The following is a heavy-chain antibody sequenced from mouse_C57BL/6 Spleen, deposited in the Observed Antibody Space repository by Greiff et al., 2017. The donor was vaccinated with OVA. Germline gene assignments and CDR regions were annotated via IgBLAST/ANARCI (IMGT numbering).Heavy chain of an antibody. J-gene: IGHJ2*01. Sequence: VQLQESGAELVRPGASVTLSCKASGYTFTDYEMHWVKQTPVHGLEWIGAIDPETGGTAYNQKFKGKAILTADKSSSTAYMELRSLTSEDSAVYYCTRSGDGYYEGYWGQGTTLTVSS. V-gene: IGHV1-15*01. D-gene: IGHD2-3*01. CDR3: TRSGDGYYEGY. CDR1: GYTFTDYE. CDR2: IDPETGGT.